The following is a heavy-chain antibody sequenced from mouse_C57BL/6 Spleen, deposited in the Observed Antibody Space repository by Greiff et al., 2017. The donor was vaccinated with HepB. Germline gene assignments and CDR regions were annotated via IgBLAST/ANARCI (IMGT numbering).Heavy chain of an antibody. V-gene: IGHV1-69*01. D-gene: IGHD1-1*01. Sequence: QVQLQQPGAELVMPGASVKLSCKASGYTFTSYWMHWVKQRPGQGLEWIGEIDPSDSYTNYNQKFKGKSTLTVDKSSSTAYMQLSSLTSEDSAVYYCARGLGTTVVDFDYWGQGTTLTVSS. CDR2: IDPSDSYT. J-gene: IGHJ2*01. CDR1: GYTFTSYW. CDR3: ARGLGTTVVDFDY.